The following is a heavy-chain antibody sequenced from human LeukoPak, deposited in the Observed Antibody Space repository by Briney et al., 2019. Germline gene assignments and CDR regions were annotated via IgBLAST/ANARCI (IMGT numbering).Heavy chain of an antibody. CDR1: GYSISSGFY. D-gene: IGHD5-24*01. Sequence: SETLSLTCSVSGYSISSGFYWAWIRQSPGKGLEWIGIIYHTEKTYYNPSLKNQVVISVDTSTNQFSLKLRSVTAADTAVYYCARNRDGYNSFDYWGQGTLVTVSS. V-gene: IGHV4-38-2*02. J-gene: IGHJ4*02. CDR3: ARNRDGYNSFDY. CDR2: IYHTEKT.